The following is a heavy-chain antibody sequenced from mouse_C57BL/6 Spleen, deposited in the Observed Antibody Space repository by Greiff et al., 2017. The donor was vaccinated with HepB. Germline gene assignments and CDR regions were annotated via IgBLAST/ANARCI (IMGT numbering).Heavy chain of an antibody. D-gene: IGHD1-1*01. V-gene: IGHV1-82*01. Sequence: QVQLQQSGPELVKPGASVKISCKASGYAFSSSWMNWVKQRPGKGLEWIGRIYPGDGDTNYNGKFKGKATLTADKSSSTAYMQLSSLTSEDSAVYFCARPPLPFYYGSSGDYFDYWGQGTTLTVSS. CDR2: IYPGDGDT. CDR1: GYAFSSSW. CDR3: ARPPLPFYYGSSGDYFDY. J-gene: IGHJ2*01.